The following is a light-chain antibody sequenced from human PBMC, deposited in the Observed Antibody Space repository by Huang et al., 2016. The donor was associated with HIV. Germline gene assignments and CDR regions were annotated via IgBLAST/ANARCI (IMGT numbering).Light chain of an antibody. CDR3: QQYGSSPLT. Sequence: EILLTQAPGTLSLSPGERATLSCRASQGVNSDYLAWYQQTPGQAPRLLIYDASNRATGIADKFSGSGSGTEFTLTISRLEPEDFAVYYCQQYGSSPLTFGGGTNVEI. V-gene: IGKV3-20*01. J-gene: IGKJ4*01. CDR2: DAS. CDR1: QGVNSDY.